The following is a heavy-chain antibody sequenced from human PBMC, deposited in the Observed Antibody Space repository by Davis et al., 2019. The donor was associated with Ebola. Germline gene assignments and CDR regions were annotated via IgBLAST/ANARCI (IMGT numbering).Heavy chain of an antibody. CDR2: IYYSGST. J-gene: IGHJ4*02. CDR1: GGSVSSGSYY. Sequence: SETLSLTCTVSGGSVSSGSYYWSWIRQPPEKGLEWVGYIYYSGSTNCNPSLKSRVTISVDTSKNQFSLKLSSVTAADTAVYYCARSDIAVAGTEGFDYWGQGTLVTVSS. D-gene: IGHD6-19*01. V-gene: IGHV4-61*01. CDR3: ARSDIAVAGTEGFDY.